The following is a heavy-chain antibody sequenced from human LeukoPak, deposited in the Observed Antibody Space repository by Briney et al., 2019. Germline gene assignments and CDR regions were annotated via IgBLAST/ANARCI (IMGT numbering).Heavy chain of an antibody. CDR1: GFIISHKY. CDR2: IYAGGNS. V-gene: IGHV3-66*01. Sequence: GGSLRLSCAASGFIISHKYMAWVRQAPGKGLEWLSIIYAGGNSVSADSVKGRFIISRDNSRNTVHLQMNSLRDDDTAVYYCARGQIDLLRNYFDSWGPGTLVAVSS. CDR3: ARGQIDLLRNYFDS. D-gene: IGHD3-22*01. J-gene: IGHJ4*02.